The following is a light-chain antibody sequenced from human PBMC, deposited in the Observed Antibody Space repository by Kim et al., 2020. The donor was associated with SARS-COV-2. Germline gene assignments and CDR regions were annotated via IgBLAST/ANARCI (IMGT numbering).Light chain of an antibody. CDR2: AAS. CDR3: QQSYSTPLWT. CDR1: QSVSSY. V-gene: IGKV1-39*01. Sequence: DIQMTQSPYSLSASVGDRVTITCRASQSVSSYLNWYQQKPGKAPKLLIYAASSLQSGVPSRFSGSGSGTDFTLTISSLQPEDFATYYCQQSYSTPLWTFGQGTKVDIK. J-gene: IGKJ1*01.